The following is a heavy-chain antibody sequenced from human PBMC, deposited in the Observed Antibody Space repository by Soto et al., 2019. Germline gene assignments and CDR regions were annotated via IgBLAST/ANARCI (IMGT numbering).Heavy chain of an antibody. D-gene: IGHD2-2*01. CDR2: IYSGGST. Sequence: EVQLVESGGGLVQPGGSLRLSCAASGFTVSSNYMSWVRQAPGKGLEWVSVIYSGGSTYYADSVKGRFTISRHNSKNTLYLQMNSLRAEDTAVYCCARDGIVPAARGGDAFDIWGQGTMVTVSS. V-gene: IGHV3-53*04. J-gene: IGHJ3*02. CDR1: GFTVSSNY. CDR3: ARDGIVPAARGGDAFDI.